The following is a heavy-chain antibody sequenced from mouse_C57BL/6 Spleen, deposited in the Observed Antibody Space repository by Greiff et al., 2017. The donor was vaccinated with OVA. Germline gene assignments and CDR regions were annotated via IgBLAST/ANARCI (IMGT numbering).Heavy chain of an antibody. V-gene: IGHV5-17*01. CDR2: ISSGSSTI. CDR3: ARSYRGYFDY. CDR1: GFTFSDYG. Sequence: DVKLVESGGGLVKPGGSLKLSCAASGFTFSDYGMHWVRQAPEKGLEWVAYISSGSSTIYYADIVKGRFTISRDNAKNTLFLQMTSLRSEDTAMYYCARSYRGYFDYWGQGTALTVSS. D-gene: IGHD2-12*01. J-gene: IGHJ2*01.